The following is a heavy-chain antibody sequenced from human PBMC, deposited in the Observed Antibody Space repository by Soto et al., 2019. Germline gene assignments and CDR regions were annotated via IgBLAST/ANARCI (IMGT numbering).Heavy chain of an antibody. J-gene: IGHJ5*02. D-gene: IGHD2-21*02. CDR1: GYSFIGYY. V-gene: IGHV1-2*02. CDR3: ARGDVNWFDP. CDR2: INPKSGVT. Sequence: ASVKVSCKASGYSFIGYYMHWVRQAPGQGLEWMGWINPKSGVTNYAQKFQGRVTMTRDTSITTAYMELSSLRSDDTAVYYCARGDVNWFDPWGQGTRVTV.